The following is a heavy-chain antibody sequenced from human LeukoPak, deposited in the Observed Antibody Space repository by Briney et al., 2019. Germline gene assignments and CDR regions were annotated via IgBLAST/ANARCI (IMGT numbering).Heavy chain of an antibody. CDR2: IKQDGSAK. CDR1: GFTFSDHY. Sequence: GGSLRLSCAASGFTFSDHYMDWVRQAPGKGLEWVANIKQDGSAKYYVDSVKGRFTISRDNAKNSLYLQMGSLRAEDTAVYYCARFSGRNWGQGTLVTVSS. J-gene: IGHJ4*02. CDR3: ARFSGRN. V-gene: IGHV3-7*01. D-gene: IGHD2-15*01.